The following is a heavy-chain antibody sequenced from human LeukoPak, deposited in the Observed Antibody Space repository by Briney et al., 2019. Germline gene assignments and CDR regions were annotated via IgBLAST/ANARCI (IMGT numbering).Heavy chain of an antibody. V-gene: IGHV4-34*01. CDR2: INHSGST. CDR3: ARGQTGRGIVAHSYYYGMGV. Sequence: SETLSLTCALYGGSFSGYYWSWIRQPPGKGLEWIGEINHSGSTNYNPSLKSRVTISVDTSKNQFSLKLSSVTAADTAVYYCARGQTGRGIVAHSYYYGMGVWGQGTTVTVSS. J-gene: IGHJ6*02. D-gene: IGHD2-15*01. CDR1: GGSFSGYY.